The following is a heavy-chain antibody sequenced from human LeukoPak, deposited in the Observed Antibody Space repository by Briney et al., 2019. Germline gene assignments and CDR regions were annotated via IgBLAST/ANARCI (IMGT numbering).Heavy chain of an antibody. Sequence: GGSLRLSCAASGFTVSSNYMSWVRQAPGKGLEWVSVIYSGGSTYYADSVKGRFTISRDNSKNTLYLQMNSLRAEDTAVYYCASGDRGPCEFDYWGQGTLVTVSP. V-gene: IGHV3-53*01. CDR2: IYSGGST. CDR1: GFTVSSNY. J-gene: IGHJ4*02. CDR3: ASGDRGPCEFDY. D-gene: IGHD3-22*01.